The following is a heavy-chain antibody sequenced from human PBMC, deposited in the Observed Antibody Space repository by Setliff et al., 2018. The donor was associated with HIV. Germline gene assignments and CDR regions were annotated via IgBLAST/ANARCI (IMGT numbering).Heavy chain of an antibody. CDR1: GGSFSAYY. CDR3: ARVQMAYAAFDV. CDR2: INHSGST. D-gene: IGHD4-17*01. Sequence: SETLSLTCAVYGGSFSAYYWSWIRQPPGKGLEWIGEINHSGSTNYNPSLKTRVTIMVDTSKNQFSLKLGSVTAADTAVYYCARVQMAYAAFDVWGQGTMVTVSS. V-gene: IGHV4-34*01. J-gene: IGHJ3*01.